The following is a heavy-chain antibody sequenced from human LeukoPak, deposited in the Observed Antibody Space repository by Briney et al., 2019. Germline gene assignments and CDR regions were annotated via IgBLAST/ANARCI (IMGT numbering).Heavy chain of an antibody. CDR3: AELGITMIGGV. CDR1: GFTFHNYA. V-gene: IGHV3-30*04. Sequence: YPGRSLRLSCAASGFTFHNYALHWVRQAPGKGLEWVAVVSYDGSYKDYADSVKGRFTISRDNSRNTLYLQMNSLRPQDTAVYYCAELGITMIGGVWGKGTTVTISS. CDR2: VSYDGSYK. D-gene: IGHD3-10*02. J-gene: IGHJ6*04.